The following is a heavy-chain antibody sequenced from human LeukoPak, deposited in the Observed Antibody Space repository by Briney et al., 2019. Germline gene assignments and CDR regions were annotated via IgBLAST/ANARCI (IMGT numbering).Heavy chain of an antibody. D-gene: IGHD5-18*01. J-gene: IGHJ4*02. Sequence: GASVKVSCMASGYTFTSYGISWVRQAPGQGLEWMGWISGYNGNTNYAQKLQGRVNMTTDISTSTAYMELRSLRSDDTAVYYCARAPRGYSYGYLDFWGQGSLVTVSS. CDR1: GYTFTSYG. CDR2: ISGYNGNT. V-gene: IGHV1-18*04. CDR3: ARAPRGYSYGYLDF.